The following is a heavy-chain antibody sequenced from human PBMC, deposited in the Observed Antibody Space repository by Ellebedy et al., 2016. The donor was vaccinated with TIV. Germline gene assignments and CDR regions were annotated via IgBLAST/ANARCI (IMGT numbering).Heavy chain of an antibody. CDR3: ARGIAVTTPNACDI. CDR1: GFTFSSYW. CDR2: INSDERST. Sequence: GESLKISCAAAGFTFSSYWMHWVRQAPGKGLVWVSRINSDERSTRYAESVKGRFTISRDNAKNTLYLQMNSLIADATAVYYCARGIAVTTPNACDIWGQGTMVTVSS. V-gene: IGHV3-74*01. J-gene: IGHJ3*02. D-gene: IGHD4-17*01.